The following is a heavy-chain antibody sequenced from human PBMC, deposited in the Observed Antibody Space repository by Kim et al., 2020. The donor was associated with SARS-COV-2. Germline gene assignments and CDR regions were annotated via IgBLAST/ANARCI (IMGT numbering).Heavy chain of an antibody. J-gene: IGHJ6*02. V-gene: IGHV3-30*07. Sequence: ADSVKGRFTISRDNSRLYRQMNSLRVEDTAVYYCARGGSGSYSVVGDMDVWGQGTTVTVSS. CDR3: ARGGSGSYSVVGDMDV. D-gene: IGHD3-10*01.